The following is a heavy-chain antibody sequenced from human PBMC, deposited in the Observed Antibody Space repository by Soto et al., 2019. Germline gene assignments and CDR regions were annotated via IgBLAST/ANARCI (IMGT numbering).Heavy chain of an antibody. CDR2: IVVGSGNT. CDR3: AADLPYGSGSYYGMDV. V-gene: IGHV1-58*01. Sequence: SVKVSCKASGFTFTSSAVQWVRQARGQRLEWIGWIVVGSGNTNYAQKFRERVTITRDMSTSTAYMELSSLRSEDTAVYYCAADLPYGSGSYYGMDVWGQGTTVTVSS. CDR1: GFTFTSSA. J-gene: IGHJ6*02. D-gene: IGHD3-10*01.